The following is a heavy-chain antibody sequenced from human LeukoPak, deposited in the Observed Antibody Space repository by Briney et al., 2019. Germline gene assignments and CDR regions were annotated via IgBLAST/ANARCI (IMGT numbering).Heavy chain of an antibody. D-gene: IGHD2-2*01. CDR2: IYQSGST. J-gene: IGHJ5*02. V-gene: IGHV4-38-2*02. CDR1: GYSISSGYY. Sequence: SETLSLTCTVSGYSISSGYYWGWIRQPPGKGLEWIGSIYQSGSTSYNPSLKSRVTISVDTYKNQFSLKLSSLTAADTAEYYCASVGVVPAACGNWFDPWGQGTLVTVSS. CDR3: ASVGVVPAACGNWFDP.